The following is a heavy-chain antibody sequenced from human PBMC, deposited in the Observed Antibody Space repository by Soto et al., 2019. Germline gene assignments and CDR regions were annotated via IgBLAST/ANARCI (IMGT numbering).Heavy chain of an antibody. CDR3: ASAYTRGLWFGRSFDL. J-gene: IGHJ2*01. CDR1: GYTFTSYD. CDR2: MNPNSGNT. V-gene: IGHV1-8*01. D-gene: IGHD3-10*01. Sequence: QVQLVQSGAEVKKPGASVKVSCKASGYTFTSYDINWVRQATGQGLEWMGWMNPNSGNTGYAQKFQGRVTMTRNPSISTAYMELGSLRSEDTAVYYCASAYTRGLWFGRSFDLWGRGTLVTVSS.